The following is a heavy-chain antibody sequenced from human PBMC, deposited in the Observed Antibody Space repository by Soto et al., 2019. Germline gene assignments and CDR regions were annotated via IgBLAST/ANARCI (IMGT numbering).Heavy chain of an antibody. CDR1: GFTFSSYW. CDR3: VRGLGNSDH. Sequence: EVQLVESGGGLVQPGGSLRLSCVASGFTFSSYWMHWVRQVPGKEPVWVSFIDSYGSSTKYADSVRGRFTISRDNAKNKLYLLKKSLRVEGTAVYYCVRGLGNSDHWGQGTLVTVSS. J-gene: IGHJ4*02. V-gene: IGHV3-74*03. CDR2: IDSYGSST.